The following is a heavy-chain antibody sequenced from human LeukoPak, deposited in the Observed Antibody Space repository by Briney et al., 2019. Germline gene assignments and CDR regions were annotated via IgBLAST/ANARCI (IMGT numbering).Heavy chain of an antibody. Sequence: SVKVSCKASGYTFTSYDINWVRQAPGQGLEWMGGIIPIFGTANYAQKFQGRVTITTDESTSTAYMELSSLRSEDTAVYYCASRLLGYCSSTSCWGAFDIWGQGTMVTVSS. J-gene: IGHJ3*02. CDR2: IIPIFGTA. D-gene: IGHD2-2*01. CDR3: ASRLLGYCSSTSCWGAFDI. CDR1: GYTFTSYD. V-gene: IGHV1-69*05.